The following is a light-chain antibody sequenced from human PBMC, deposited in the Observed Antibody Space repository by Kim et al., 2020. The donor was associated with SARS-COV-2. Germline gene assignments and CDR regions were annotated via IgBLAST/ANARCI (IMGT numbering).Light chain of an antibody. J-gene: IGKJ4*01. Sequence: LSPGESATRSGRASQGVSNYLAWYQQKPGQPPRLLIYDASNRATGIPARCSGSGSGTDFTLTISSLEPEDCAVYYCQQRSNWPLTFGGGTKVDIK. V-gene: IGKV3-11*01. CDR3: QQRSNWPLT. CDR2: DAS. CDR1: QGVSNY.